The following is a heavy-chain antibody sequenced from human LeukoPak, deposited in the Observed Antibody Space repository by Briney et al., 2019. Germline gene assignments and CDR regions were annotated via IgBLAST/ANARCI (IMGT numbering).Heavy chain of an antibody. CDR2: IYYSGST. Sequence: SETLSLTCTVSGGSISSSSYYWGWIRQPPGKGLEWIGSIYYSGSTYYNPSLKSRVTISVDTSKNQFSLKLSSVTAADTAVYYCARGAVLRFLEWLLHNWFDPWGQGTLVTVSS. CDR3: ARGAVLRFLEWLLHNWFDP. D-gene: IGHD3-3*01. V-gene: IGHV4-39*07. J-gene: IGHJ5*02. CDR1: GGSISSSSYY.